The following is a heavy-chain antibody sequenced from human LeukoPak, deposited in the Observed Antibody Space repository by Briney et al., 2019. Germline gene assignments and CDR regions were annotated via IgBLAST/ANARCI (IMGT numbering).Heavy chain of an antibody. CDR1: GYTFTSYG. CDR3: AREENSYALQDPYYYYGMDV. J-gene: IGHJ6*02. D-gene: IGHD5-18*01. CDR2: ISAYNGNT. V-gene: IGHV1-18*01. Sequence: GASVKLSCKASGYTFTSYGISCVRQAPGQRLEWMGWISAYNGNTNYAQKLQGRVTMTTDTSTSTAYMELRSLRSDDTAVYYCAREENSYALQDPYYYYGMDVWGQGTTVTVSS.